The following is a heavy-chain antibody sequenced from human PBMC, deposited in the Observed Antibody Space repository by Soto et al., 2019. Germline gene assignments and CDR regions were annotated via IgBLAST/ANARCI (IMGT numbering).Heavy chain of an antibody. CDR2: SYWGDEK. J-gene: IGHJ4*02. CDR1: GSSLTTRGVG. Sequence: SGPTLANPTQTLTLTCTLSGSSLTTRGVGVGWIRQPQGKALEWHALSYWGDEKRYSPPRQNRVSITKAISKNQVGLTMTKIDPVETATYYCARLELCCSADSWHALFSFRGQRTLVNVLS. CDR3: ARLELCCSADSWHALFSF. V-gene: IGHV2-5*02. D-gene: IGHD2-15*01.